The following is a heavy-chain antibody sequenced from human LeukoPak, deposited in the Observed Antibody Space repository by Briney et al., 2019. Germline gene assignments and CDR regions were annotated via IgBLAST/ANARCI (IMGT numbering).Heavy chain of an antibody. D-gene: IGHD6-6*01. Sequence: SETLSLTCTVSGGSISSYYWSWIRQPPGKGLEWIGYIYYSGSTNYNPSLKSRVTISVDTSKNQFSLKLSSVTAADTAVYYCARSSSSSYHYYYMDVWGKGTTVTVSS. J-gene: IGHJ6*03. CDR2: IYYSGST. V-gene: IGHV4-59*01. CDR1: GGSISSYY. CDR3: ARSSSSSYHYYYMDV.